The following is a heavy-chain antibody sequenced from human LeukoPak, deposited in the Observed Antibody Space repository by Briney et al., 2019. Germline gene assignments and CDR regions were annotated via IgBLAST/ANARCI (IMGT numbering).Heavy chain of an antibody. CDR3: ARGLHYDTEGFPFNM. D-gene: IGHD3-22*01. V-gene: IGHV3-11*01. J-gene: IGHJ3*02. Sequence: GGSLRLSCAASEFTFSDYYMTWIRQAPGKGLEWVSYITSSGSNMYYADSVKGRFTISRDNAKNSLYLEMNSLRAEDTAVYYCARGLHYDTEGFPFNMWGQGTMVTVSS. CDR2: ITSSGSNM. CDR1: EFTFSDYY.